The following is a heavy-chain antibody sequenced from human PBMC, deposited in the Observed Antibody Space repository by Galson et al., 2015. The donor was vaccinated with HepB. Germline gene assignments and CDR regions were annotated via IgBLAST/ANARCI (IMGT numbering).Heavy chain of an antibody. Sequence: SLRLSCAASGFTFNRYSMNWVRPTPGKGLEWVSYISGSGTIYYAAPVKGRFTISRDNAKNSLFLQMNSLRDGDTAVYYCSRAFSTTGWYAGVGFDYWGQGTLVTVSS. CDR3: SRAFSTTGWYAGVGFDY. J-gene: IGHJ4*02. D-gene: IGHD6-19*01. CDR2: ISGSGTI. V-gene: IGHV3-48*02. CDR1: GFTFNRYS.